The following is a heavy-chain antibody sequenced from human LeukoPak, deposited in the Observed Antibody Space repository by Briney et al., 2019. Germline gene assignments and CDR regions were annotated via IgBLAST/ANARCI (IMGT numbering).Heavy chain of an antibody. CDR1: GFTFSSYA. CDR3: ASGMVAKILGYFDY. V-gene: IGHV3-30-3*01. J-gene: IGHJ4*02. D-gene: IGHD5-12*01. Sequence: GGSLRLSCAASGFTFSSYAMHGVRQAPGKGLEWVAVISYDGSNKYYADSVKGRFTISRDNSKNTLYLQMNSLRADDTAVYYCASGMVAKILGYFDYWGQGTLVTVSS. CDR2: ISYDGSNK.